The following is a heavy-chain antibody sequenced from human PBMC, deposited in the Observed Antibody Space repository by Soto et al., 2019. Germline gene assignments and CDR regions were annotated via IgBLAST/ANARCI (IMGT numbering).Heavy chain of an antibody. J-gene: IGHJ3*02. CDR1: GGSISSYY. Sequence: LSLTCTVSGGSISSYYWSWIRQPPGKGLEWIGYIYYSGSTNYNPSLKSRVTISVDTSKNQFSLKLSSVTAADTAVYYCARFTMVRGVIRTDAFDIWGQGTMVTVSS. D-gene: IGHD3-10*01. V-gene: IGHV4-59*01. CDR2: IYYSGST. CDR3: ARFTMVRGVIRTDAFDI.